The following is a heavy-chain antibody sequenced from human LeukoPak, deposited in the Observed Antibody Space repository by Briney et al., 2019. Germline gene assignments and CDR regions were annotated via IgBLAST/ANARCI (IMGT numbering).Heavy chain of an antibody. CDR1: GFTFRSYS. V-gene: IGHV3-48*02. D-gene: IGHD3-22*01. CDR2: ISSSSSTI. Sequence: GGSLRLSCAASGFTFRSYSMNWVRQAPGKGLEWVSYISSSSSTIYYADSVKGRFTISRDNAKNSLYLQMNSLRDEDTAVYYCARDYYDSSPDAFDIWGQGTMVTVSS. J-gene: IGHJ3*02. CDR3: ARDYYDSSPDAFDI.